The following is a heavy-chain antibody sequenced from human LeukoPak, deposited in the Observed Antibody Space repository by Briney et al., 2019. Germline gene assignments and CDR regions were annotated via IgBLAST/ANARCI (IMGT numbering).Heavy chain of an antibody. V-gene: IGHV3-21*01. D-gene: IGHD6-19*01. CDR2: ISSRSNYI. J-gene: IGHJ4*02. CDR1: GGSFCGHY. Sequence: ETLSLTCALYGGSFCGHYWNWIRQSSGKGLEWVSSISSRSNYIYYANSVKGRFTISRDSASYFATNSLYLQMNSLRPADTAVYFCARAVAVPGGGYYFDYWGQGTLVTVSS. CDR3: ARAVAVPGGGYYFDY.